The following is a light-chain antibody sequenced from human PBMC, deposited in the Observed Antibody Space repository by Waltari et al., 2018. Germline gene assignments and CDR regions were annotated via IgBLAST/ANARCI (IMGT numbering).Light chain of an antibody. CDR3: QKYGTLPAT. CDR1: QSVWRT. Sequence: EIVLTQSPGTLSLSPGERATLYYRASQSVWRTLAWYQQKPGQAPRLLIYDASSRATGVPDRFSGSGSGTDFSLTISRLEPEDFAVYYCQKYGTLPATFGQGTTVEIK. V-gene: IGKV3-20*01. CDR2: DAS. J-gene: IGKJ1*01.